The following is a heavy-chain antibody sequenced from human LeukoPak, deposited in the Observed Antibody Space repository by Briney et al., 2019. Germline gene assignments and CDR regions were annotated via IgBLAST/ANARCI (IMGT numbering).Heavy chain of an antibody. CDR2: ISGSGGST. Sequence: GASLRLSCAASGFTFSSYAMSWVRQAPGKGLEWVSAISGSGGSTYYADSVKGRFTISRDNSKNTLYLQMNSLRAEDTAVYYCAKPPGSSWYGYFDYWGQGTLVTVSS. V-gene: IGHV3-23*01. D-gene: IGHD6-13*01. CDR3: AKPPGSSWYGYFDY. CDR1: GFTFSSYA. J-gene: IGHJ4*02.